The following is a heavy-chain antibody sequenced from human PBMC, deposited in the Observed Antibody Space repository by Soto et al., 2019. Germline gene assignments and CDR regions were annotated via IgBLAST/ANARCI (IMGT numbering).Heavy chain of an antibody. CDR3: ARDSPSQAVYSSSAGIKYYYYYYMDV. V-gene: IGHV3-7*01. J-gene: IGHJ6*03. CDR2: IKQDGSEK. D-gene: IGHD6-6*01. CDR1: GFTFSSYW. Sequence: GGSLRLSCAASGFTFSSYWMSWVRQAPGKGLEWVANIKQDGSEKYYVDSVKGRFTISRDNAKNSLYLQMNSLRAEDTAVYYCARDSPSQAVYSSSAGIKYYYYYYMDVWGKGTTVTVSS.